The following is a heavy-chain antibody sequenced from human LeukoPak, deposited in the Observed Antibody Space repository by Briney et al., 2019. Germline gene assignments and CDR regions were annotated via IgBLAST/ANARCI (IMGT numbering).Heavy chain of an antibody. CDR2: INHSGST. J-gene: IGHJ4*02. V-gene: IGHV4-34*01. CDR1: GGSFSGYY. D-gene: IGHD3-10*01. CDR3: ARLADYYGSGSYSDY. Sequence: SETLSLTCAVYGGSFSGYYWSWIRQPPGKGLEWIGEINHSGSTNYNPSLKSRVTISVDTSKNQFSLKLSSVTAADTAVYYRARLADYYGSGSYSDYWGQGTLVTVSS.